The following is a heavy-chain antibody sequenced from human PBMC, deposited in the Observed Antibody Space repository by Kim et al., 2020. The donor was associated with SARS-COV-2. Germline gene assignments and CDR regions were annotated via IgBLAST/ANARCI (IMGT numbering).Heavy chain of an antibody. V-gene: IGHV4-4*07. Sequence: SETLSLTCTVSGGSISSYYWSWIRQPAGKGPEWIGRIYTSGSTNYNPSLKSRVTMSVDTSKNQFSLKLSSVTAADTAVYYCARAFSYYYDSSGYYYYYYGMDVWGQGTTVTVSS. D-gene: IGHD3-22*01. J-gene: IGHJ6*02. CDR3: ARAFSYYYDSSGYYYYYYGMDV. CDR1: GGSISSYY. CDR2: IYTSGST.